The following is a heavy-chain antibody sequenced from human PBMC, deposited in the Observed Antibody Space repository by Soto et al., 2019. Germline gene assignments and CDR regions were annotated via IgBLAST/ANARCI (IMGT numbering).Heavy chain of an antibody. CDR1: AGSISSGGYY. J-gene: IGHJ6*02. D-gene: IGHD3-16*01. CDR2: XYXTXXX. V-gene: IGHV4-61*02. Sequence: SETLSLTCSVSAGSISSGGYYWNWVRQPAGKGLEXXGXXYXTXXXNXXPSLKSRLTMSADTSRNQFSPNLTSVTAADTAVYYCARCGLDYGMDVWGQGTTVTVSS. CDR3: ARCGLDYGMDV.